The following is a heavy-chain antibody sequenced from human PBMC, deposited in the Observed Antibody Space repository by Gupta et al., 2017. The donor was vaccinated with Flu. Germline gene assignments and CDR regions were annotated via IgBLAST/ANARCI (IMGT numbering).Heavy chain of an antibody. Sequence: EVQLVESGGGFVESGGSLTLSCAASGFTFSNTWMIWVRQAPGKGLEWVGRIKSKKDGETTDYAAPVKGRFTISRDDSKNTLYLQMNSLKIEDTAVYYCTTGAPSSGGLYDNWGQGTLVTVSS. CDR1: GFTFSNTW. J-gene: IGHJ4*02. D-gene: IGHD6-19*01. V-gene: IGHV3-15*01. CDR2: IKSKKDGETT. CDR3: TTGAPSSGGLYDN.